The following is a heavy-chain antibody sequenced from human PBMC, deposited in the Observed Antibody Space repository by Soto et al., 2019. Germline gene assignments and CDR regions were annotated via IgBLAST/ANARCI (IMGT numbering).Heavy chain of an antibody. CDR2: IIPIIGTP. Sequence: SVKVSCKASGGTFRNHVFNWVRQAPGQGLEWMGGIIPIIGTPNYAQKFQGRVTITADASTNTVYLDVSSLRSQDTAVYYCARDLEFRDGNISHLDYWGQGTLVTVAS. J-gene: IGHJ4*02. V-gene: IGHV1-69*13. CDR3: ARDLEFRDGNISHLDY. CDR1: GGTFRNHV. D-gene: IGHD3-10*01.